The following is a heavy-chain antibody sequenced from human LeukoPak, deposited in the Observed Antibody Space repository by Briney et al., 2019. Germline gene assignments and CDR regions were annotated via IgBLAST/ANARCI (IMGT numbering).Heavy chain of an antibody. CDR3: AGEVRDCSGGSCYHTDDY. J-gene: IGHJ4*02. V-gene: IGHV3-11*04. D-gene: IGHD2-15*01. CDR1: GFTFSDYY. CDR2: ISSSGSTI. Sequence: GGSLRLSCAASGFTFSDYYMSWIRLAPGKGLEWVSYISSSGSTIYYADSVKGRFTISRDNAKNSLYLQMNSLRAEDTAVYYCAGEVRDCSGGSCYHTDDYWGQGTLVTVSS.